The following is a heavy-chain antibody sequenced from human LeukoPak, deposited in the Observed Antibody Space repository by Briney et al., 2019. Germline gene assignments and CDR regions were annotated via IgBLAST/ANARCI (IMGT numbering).Heavy chain of an antibody. CDR3: ARRGGAIRWIQLWFYDY. V-gene: IGHV4-34*01. J-gene: IGHJ4*02. CDR2: INHSGST. CDR1: GGSFSGYY. Sequence: PSETLSLTCAVYGGSFSGYYWSWIRQPPGKGLGWIGEINHSGSTNYNPSLKSRVTISVDTSKNQFSLKLSSVTAADTAVYYCARRGGAIRWIQLWFYDYWGQGTLVTVSS. D-gene: IGHD5-18*01.